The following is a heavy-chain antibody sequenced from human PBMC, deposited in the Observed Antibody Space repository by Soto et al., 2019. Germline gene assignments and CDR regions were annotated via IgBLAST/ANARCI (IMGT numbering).Heavy chain of an antibody. CDR3: ASSLLTPFDY. D-gene: IGHD7-27*01. CDR1: GFTFSTYW. V-gene: IGHV3-74*01. J-gene: IGHJ4*02. CDR2: INSDGGST. Sequence: EVQLVESGGGLVQPGGSLRLSCAASGFTFSTYWMHWVHQVPGKGLVWVSRINSDGGSTTYADSVKGRFTISRDNAKSTLYLQLNSLRVEDTAVYYCASSLLTPFDYWGQGTLVTVSS.